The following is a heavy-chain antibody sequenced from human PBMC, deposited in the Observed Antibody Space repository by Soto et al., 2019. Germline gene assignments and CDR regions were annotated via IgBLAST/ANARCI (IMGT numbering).Heavy chain of an antibody. J-gene: IGHJ4*02. Sequence: QITLKESGPTVVKPTQTLTLTCSLSGFSLNTGGVGVGWIRQPPGKALEWLAVIYWDDDKSWNPSLRDRLTINRDASDDQVALTVTNMDPVHTGTYYCARRRGGFGGGWTTPYFDYWGQGTLVTVSS. CDR3: ARRRGGFGGGWTTPYFDY. CDR2: IYWDDDK. V-gene: IGHV2-5*02. CDR1: GFSLNTGGVG. D-gene: IGHD6-19*01.